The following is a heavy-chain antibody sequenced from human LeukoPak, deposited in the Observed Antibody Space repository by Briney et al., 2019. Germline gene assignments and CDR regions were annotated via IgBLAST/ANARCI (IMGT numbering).Heavy chain of an antibody. J-gene: IGHJ6*02. D-gene: IGHD6-13*01. CDR1: GYTFTSYD. CDR3: ARVRSSSWYIDGMDV. V-gene: IGHV1-8*01. Sequence: ASVNVSCKASGYTFTSYDINWVRQATGQGLEWMGWMNPNSGNTGYAQKFQGRVTMTRNTSISTAYMELSSLRSEDTAVYYCARVRSSSWYIDGMDVWGQGTTVTVSS. CDR2: MNPNSGNT.